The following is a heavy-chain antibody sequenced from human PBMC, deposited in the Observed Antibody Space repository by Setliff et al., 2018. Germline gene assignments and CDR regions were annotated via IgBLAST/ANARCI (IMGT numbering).Heavy chain of an antibody. CDR1: GFTFNTYL. V-gene: IGHV3-48*01. CDR3: ASPPIRQYNYYMDV. CDR2: IRDTGTTV. J-gene: IGHJ6*04. D-gene: IGHD1-20*01. Sequence: PGGSLRLSCAASGFTFNTYLMNWVRQAPGKGLEWVSHIRDTGTTVHYADSVKGRFTISRDNAKNSLYLQMNSLRAEDTAIYYCASPPIRQYNYYMDVWGKGTTVTVSS.